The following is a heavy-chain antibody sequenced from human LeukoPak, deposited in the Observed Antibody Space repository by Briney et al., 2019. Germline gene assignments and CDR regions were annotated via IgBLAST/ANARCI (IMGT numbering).Heavy chain of an antibody. CDR1: GYTFTSYY. V-gene: IGHV1-46*03. Sequence: GASVKVSCKASGYTFTSYYMHWVRQAPGQGLEWVGIINPSGGSTSYAQKFQGRVTMTRDTSTSTVYMELSSLRSGDTAVYYCARSRPSNYYYYYMDVWGKGTTVTVSS. D-gene: IGHD6-6*01. CDR2: INPSGGST. J-gene: IGHJ6*03. CDR3: ARSRPSNYYYYYMDV.